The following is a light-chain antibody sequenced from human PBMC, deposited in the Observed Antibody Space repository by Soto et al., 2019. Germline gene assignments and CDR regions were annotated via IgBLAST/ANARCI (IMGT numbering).Light chain of an antibody. CDR2: GAS. Sequence: EIVRTQSPDTLSLSPVQIATLSCRASVSVRTDLAWYQQKPGQAPRLLIYGASTRAAGVPVRFSGSGSGSEFTLTIDTLQSEDFAVYYCQQYHNWLPITFGQGTLLEI. J-gene: IGKJ5*01. CDR1: VSVRTD. V-gene: IGKV3-15*01. CDR3: QQYHNWLPIT.